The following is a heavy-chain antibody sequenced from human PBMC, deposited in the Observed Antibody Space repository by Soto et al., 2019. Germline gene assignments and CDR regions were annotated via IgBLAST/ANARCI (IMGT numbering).Heavy chain of an antibody. CDR3: AMYDILTGSRPYYYYGMDV. Sequence: SETLSLTCAVSGDSINSTDWWNWVRQSPGKGLEWIGEIYHGGNIYYNPSLKSRVTISVDTSKNQFSLKLSSVTAADTAVYYCAMYDILTGSRPYYYYGMDVWGQGTTVTVSS. J-gene: IGHJ6*02. CDR1: GDSINSTDW. CDR2: IYHGGNI. V-gene: IGHV4-4*02. D-gene: IGHD3-9*01.